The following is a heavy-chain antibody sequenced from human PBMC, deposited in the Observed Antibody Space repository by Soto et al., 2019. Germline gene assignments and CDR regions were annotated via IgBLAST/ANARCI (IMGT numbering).Heavy chain of an antibody. CDR2: INHSGST. CDR3: ASTLITTIPGGWFDP. J-gene: IGHJ5*02. V-gene: IGHV4-34*01. D-gene: IGHD3-3*01. Sequence: SETLSLTCAVYGGSFSSDYWSWIRQPPGKGLEWIGEINHSGSTNYSPSLKSRVTISVDTSKNQFSLKLSSVTAADTAVYYCASTLITTIPGGWFDPWGQGTLVTVSS. CDR1: GGSFSSDY.